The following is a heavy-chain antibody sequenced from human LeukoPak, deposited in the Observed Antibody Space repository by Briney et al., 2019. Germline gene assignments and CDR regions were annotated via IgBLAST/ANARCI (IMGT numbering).Heavy chain of an antibody. J-gene: IGHJ5*02. CDR1: GDSISSGSYY. CDR3: AREGDPGSGYNYGNWLDP. D-gene: IGHD5-12*01. Sequence: SQTLSLTCSVSGDSISSGSYYWSWIRQPAGKGLEWIGRIYASGSTNYNPSLKSRVTISVDTSKNQFSLKLNSVTAADTAVYYCAREGDPGSGYNYGNWLDPWGQGTLVTVSS. V-gene: IGHV4-61*02. CDR2: IYASGST.